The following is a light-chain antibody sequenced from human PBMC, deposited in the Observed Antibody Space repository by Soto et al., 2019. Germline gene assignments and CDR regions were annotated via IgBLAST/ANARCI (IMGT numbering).Light chain of an antibody. CDR3: QQYNNWPAWT. CDR1: QSVNNY. CDR2: GAS. Sequence: EIVLTQSPVTLSLSPGERATLSCRASQSVNNYLAWYQQKPGQAPRLLIYGASTRATGIPARFSGSGSGTEFTLTISSLQSEDFAVYYCQQYNNWPAWTFGQGTKVDIK. V-gene: IGKV3-15*01. J-gene: IGKJ1*01.